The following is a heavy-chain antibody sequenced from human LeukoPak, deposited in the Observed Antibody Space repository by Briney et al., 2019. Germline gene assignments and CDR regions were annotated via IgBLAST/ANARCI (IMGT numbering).Heavy chain of an antibody. J-gene: IGHJ4*02. CDR1: GFIDSSYY. Sequence: GGSVRLSCAASGFIDSSYYMSWVRRAPGKGLEGVSVIYSGGSTYYADSVKGRFSISRDNSKNTLNLQRNSRRAEDTAVYYCARVYCTSTSCYDDYWGQGTLVTVSS. V-gene: IGHV3-53*01. CDR2: IYSGGST. D-gene: IGHD2-2*01. CDR3: ARVYCTSTSCYDDY.